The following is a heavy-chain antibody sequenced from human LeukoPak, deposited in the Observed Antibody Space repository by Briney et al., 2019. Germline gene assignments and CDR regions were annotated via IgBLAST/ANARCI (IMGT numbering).Heavy chain of an antibody. J-gene: IGHJ4*02. CDR2: ISTDNSYI. V-gene: IGHV3-21*06. Sequence: AGGSLRLSCAASGFTVSSNYMSWVRQAPGKGLEWVSSISTDNSYIYYADSVKGRFTISRDNAKNSLYLQMNSLRAEDTDVYYCARDVSLDFWGQGTLVTVSS. CDR1: GFTVSSNY. CDR3: ARDVSLDF.